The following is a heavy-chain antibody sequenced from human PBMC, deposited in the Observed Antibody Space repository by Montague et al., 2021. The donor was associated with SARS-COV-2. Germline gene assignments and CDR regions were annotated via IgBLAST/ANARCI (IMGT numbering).Heavy chain of an antibody. V-gene: IGHV4-4*07. CDR2: IYTTGSS. J-gene: IGHJ2*01. CDR3: ARERSYLYWYFDL. Sequence: SETLSLTCAVSAGSIRDYYWSWIRQPAGKGLEWIGRIYTTGSSDYSPSLQSRVTMPVDTSKNQVSLRLMSVTAADTALYYCARERSYLYWYFDLWGRGTLVTVSS. CDR1: AGSIRDYY.